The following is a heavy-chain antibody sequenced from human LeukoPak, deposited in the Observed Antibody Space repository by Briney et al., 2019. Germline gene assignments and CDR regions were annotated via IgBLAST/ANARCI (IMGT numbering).Heavy chain of an antibody. D-gene: IGHD6-13*01. CDR2: IHYTGST. Sequence: SETLSLTCTVSGGSISSYYWSWIRHPPRKGLEWIGYIHYTGSTNYNPSLKSRVTISVDTPKNQFSLKLSSVTAADTAVYYCARDAPWYSSSWYAVDAFDIWGQGTMVTVSS. CDR3: ARDAPWYSSSWYAVDAFDI. CDR1: GGSISSYY. V-gene: IGHV4-59*01. J-gene: IGHJ3*02.